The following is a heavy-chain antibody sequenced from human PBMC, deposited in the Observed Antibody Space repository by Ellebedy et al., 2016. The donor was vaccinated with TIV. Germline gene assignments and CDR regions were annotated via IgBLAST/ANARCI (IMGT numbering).Heavy chain of an antibody. CDR3: AREGGFCWGGTCRWFDY. V-gene: IGHV3-74*01. Sequence: GEFLKISCAASGFTFSSTWMHWVRQAPGKGQGWVSRINSDGSRTEYAGSVKGRFTNSRDNSKNPLYLQMNSLRAEDPAVYYCAREGGFCWGGTCRWFDYWGQGTLVTVSS. CDR2: INSDGSRT. CDR1: GFTFSSTW. J-gene: IGHJ4*02. D-gene: IGHD2-15*01.